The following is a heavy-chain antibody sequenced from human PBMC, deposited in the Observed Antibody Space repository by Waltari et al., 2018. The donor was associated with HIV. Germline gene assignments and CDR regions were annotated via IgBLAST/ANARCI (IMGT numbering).Heavy chain of an antibody. J-gene: IGHJ4*02. V-gene: IGHV3-23*01. CDR3: AKDGKSGLQSRDF. D-gene: IGHD3-3*01. CDR2: ISNSGGGT. CDR1: GFSFSTYA. Sequence: EVQLLESGGGLAEPGGSRRLSCTGSGFSFSTYAMSWVRQAPGKGLEWLSAISNSGGGTHYAESVKGRFIISRDNSKNTLYLQMNSLTPDDTALYYCAKDGKSGLQSRDFWGQGTLVIVSS.